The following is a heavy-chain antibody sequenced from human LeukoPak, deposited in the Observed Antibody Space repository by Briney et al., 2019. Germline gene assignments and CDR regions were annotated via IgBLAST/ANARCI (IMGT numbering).Heavy chain of an antibody. J-gene: IGHJ6*03. CDR1: GGTFSSYA. V-gene: IGHV1-69*05. CDR2: IIPIFGTA. Sequence: GASVKVSCKASGGTFSSYAISWVRQAPGQGLEWMGGIIPIFGTANYAQKFQGRVTITTDESTSTAYVELSSLRSEDTAVYYCARGCGDLGVGPAYYYYYYMDVWGKGTTVTVSS. CDR3: ARGCGDLGVGPAYYYYYYMDV. D-gene: IGHD3-3*01.